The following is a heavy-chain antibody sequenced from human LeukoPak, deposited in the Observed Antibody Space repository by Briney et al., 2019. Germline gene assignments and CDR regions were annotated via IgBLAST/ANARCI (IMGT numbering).Heavy chain of an antibody. CDR1: EYTFTGYY. V-gene: IGHV1-2*02. J-gene: IGHJ6*03. D-gene: IGHD2-15*01. CDR2: INPNSGGT. Sequence: ASVKVSCKASEYTFTGYYMHWVRQAPGQGLEWMGWINPNSGGTNYAQKFQGRVTMTRDTSISTVYMELSRLRSDDTAVYYCARARDLGYCSGGSCYSRYYYYYYMDVWGKGTTVTVSS. CDR3: ARARDLGYCSGGSCYSRYYYYYYMDV.